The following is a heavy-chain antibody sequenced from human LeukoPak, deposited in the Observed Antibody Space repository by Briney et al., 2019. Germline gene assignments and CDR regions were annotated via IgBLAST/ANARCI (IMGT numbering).Heavy chain of an antibody. CDR3: AKTGGPWD. CDR1: GFIFSSYA. D-gene: IGHD7-27*01. Sequence: GGSLRLSCAASGFIFSSYAMSWVRQAPGKGLEWVAVIYWDGTTYYADSVKGRFTICRDTSKNTLDLQMNSLRAEDTAVYYCAKTGGPWDWGQGALVTVSS. CDR2: IYWDGTT. J-gene: IGHJ4*02. V-gene: IGHV3-53*01.